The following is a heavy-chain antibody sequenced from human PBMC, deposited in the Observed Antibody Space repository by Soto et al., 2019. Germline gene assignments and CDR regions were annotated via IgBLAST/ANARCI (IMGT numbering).Heavy chain of an antibody. V-gene: IGHV4-30-4*01. Sequence: SETLSLTCTVSGGAISSGDYYGSWIRQPPGKGLEWIGYIYYSGSTYYNPSLKSGVNISVDTSKNQVSLKLSSVTAADTAEYDGARILYFYDSSGYTDYWGQETLVTVS. J-gene: IGHJ4*02. D-gene: IGHD3-22*01. CDR1: GGAISSGDYY. CDR3: ARILYFYDSSGYTDY. CDR2: IYYSGST.